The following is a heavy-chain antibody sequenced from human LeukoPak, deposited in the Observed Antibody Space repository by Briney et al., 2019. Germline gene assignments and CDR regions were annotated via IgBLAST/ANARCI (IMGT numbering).Heavy chain of an antibody. CDR1: GGSISSGGYY. D-gene: IGHD2-15*01. J-gene: IGHJ4*02. Sequence: SETLSLTCTVSGGSISSGGYYWSWIRQHPGKGLEWIGYIYYSGSTYYNPSPKSRVTISVDTSKNQFSLKLSSVTAADTAVYYCARERGSQPGSPLLVWGQGTLVTVSS. CDR3: ARERGSQPGSPLLV. CDR2: IYYSGST. V-gene: IGHV4-31*03.